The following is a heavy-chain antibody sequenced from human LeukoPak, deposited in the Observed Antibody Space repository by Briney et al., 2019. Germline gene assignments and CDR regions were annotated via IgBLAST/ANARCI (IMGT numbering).Heavy chain of an antibody. D-gene: IGHD5-18*01. Sequence: PGGSLRLSCAASGFTFNSYAMHWVRQAPGKGLEWVAVISYDGSNKYYADSVKGRFTISRDNSKNTLYLQMNSLRAEDTAVYYCASLDTAMAYFDYWGQGTLVTVSS. V-gene: IGHV3-30*04. CDR3: ASLDTAMAYFDY. CDR1: GFTFNSYA. CDR2: ISYDGSNK. J-gene: IGHJ4*02.